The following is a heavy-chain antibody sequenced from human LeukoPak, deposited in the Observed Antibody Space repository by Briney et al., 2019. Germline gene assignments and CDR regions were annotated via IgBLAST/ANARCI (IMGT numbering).Heavy chain of an antibody. D-gene: IGHD2/OR15-2a*01. V-gene: IGHV3-30*18. CDR3: AKDSEYAFDY. CDR2: ISYDGSNK. Sequence: PGRSLRLSCAASGFTYSSYGMRWVRQAPGKGLEWVAVISYDGSNKYYTDSVKGRFTISRDNSKNTLYLQMNSLRAEDTAVYYCAKDSEYAFDYWGEGTLVTVSS. J-gene: IGHJ4*02. CDR1: GFTYSSYG.